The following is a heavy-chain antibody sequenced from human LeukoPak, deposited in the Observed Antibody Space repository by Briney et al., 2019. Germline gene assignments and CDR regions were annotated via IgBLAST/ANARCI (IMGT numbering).Heavy chain of an antibody. CDR3: AREQATVTARDYYYYMDV. J-gene: IGHJ6*03. Sequence: AASVKVSRKASGYTFTGYYMHWVRQAPGQGLEWMGRINPNSGGTNYAQKFQGRVTMTRDTSISTAYMELSRLRSDDTAVYYCAREQATVTARDYYYYMDVWGKGTTVTVSS. CDR2: INPNSGGT. CDR1: GYTFTGYY. D-gene: IGHD4-11*01. V-gene: IGHV1-2*06.